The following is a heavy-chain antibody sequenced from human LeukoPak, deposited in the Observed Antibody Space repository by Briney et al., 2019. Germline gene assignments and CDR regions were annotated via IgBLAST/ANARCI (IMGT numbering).Heavy chain of an antibody. V-gene: IGHV1-69*05. CDR3: ALTRSSSWYDAFDI. Sequence: SVKVSCKASGGTFSSYAISWVRQAPEQGLEWMGGIIPIFGTANYAQKFQGRVTITTDESTSTAYMELSSLRSEDTAVYYCALTRSSSWYDAFDIWGQGTMVTVSS. D-gene: IGHD6-13*01. CDR2: IIPIFGTA. J-gene: IGHJ3*02. CDR1: GGTFSSYA.